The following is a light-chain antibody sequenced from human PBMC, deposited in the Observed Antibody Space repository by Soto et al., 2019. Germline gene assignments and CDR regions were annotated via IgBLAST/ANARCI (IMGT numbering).Light chain of an antibody. CDR1: SSNIGAGYD. Sequence: QSVLTQPPSVSGATGQRVTISCTGRSSNIGAGYDVHWYQQLPGTAPKLLIYGNSNRPSGVPDRFSGSKSGTSASLAITGLQAEDEADYYCQSYDSSLSGLVFGGGTKVTVL. J-gene: IGLJ2*01. CDR3: QSYDSSLSGLV. CDR2: GNS. V-gene: IGLV1-40*01.